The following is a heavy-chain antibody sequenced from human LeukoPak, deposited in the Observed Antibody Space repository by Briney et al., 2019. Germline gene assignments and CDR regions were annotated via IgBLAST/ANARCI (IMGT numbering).Heavy chain of an antibody. CDR2: ISSSSSYI. CDR1: GFTFSSYS. J-gene: IGHJ4*02. Sequence: GGSLRLSCAASGFTFSSYSMNWVRQAPGKGLEWVSSISSSSSYIYYADSVKGRFTISRDNAKNSLYLQMNSLRAEDTAVYYCARDRLRPAANFDYWGQGTLVTVSS. CDR3: ARDRLRPAANFDY. D-gene: IGHD2-2*01. V-gene: IGHV3-21*01.